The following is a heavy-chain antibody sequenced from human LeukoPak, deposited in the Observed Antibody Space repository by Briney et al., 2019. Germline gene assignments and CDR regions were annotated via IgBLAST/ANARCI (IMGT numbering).Heavy chain of an antibody. V-gene: IGHV3-30*03. J-gene: IGHJ4*02. CDR3: AGEGYSYGFFRGGDFDY. D-gene: IGHD5-18*01. CDR1: GFTFSSYG. Sequence: PGGSLRLSCAASGFTFSSYGMHWVRQAPGKGLEWVAVISHDGSNKYYADSVKGRFTISRDNSKNTLYLQMNSLRAEDTAVYYCAGEGYSYGFFRGGDFDYWGQGTLVTVSS. CDR2: ISHDGSNK.